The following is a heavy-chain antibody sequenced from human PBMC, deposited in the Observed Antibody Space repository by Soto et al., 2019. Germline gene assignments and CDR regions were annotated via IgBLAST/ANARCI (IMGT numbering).Heavy chain of an antibody. CDR1: GGSISSNNW. Sequence: QVQLQESGPGLVKPSGTLSLTCAVSGGSISSNNWWSWVRQPPGEGLEWIGEIYHSGTTYYNPSLQSRVTISVDKSNNHFSLDLSFATAADTAVYYCARRINAAGGWFDPWGQGTLVTVSS. J-gene: IGHJ5*02. CDR2: IYHSGTT. CDR3: ARRINAAGGWFDP. V-gene: IGHV4-4*02. D-gene: IGHD6-13*01.